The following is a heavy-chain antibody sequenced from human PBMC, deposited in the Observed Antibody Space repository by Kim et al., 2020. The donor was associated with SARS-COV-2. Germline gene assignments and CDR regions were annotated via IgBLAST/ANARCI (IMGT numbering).Heavy chain of an antibody. J-gene: IGHJ6*02. CDR1: GGSISTINW. V-gene: IGHV4-4*02. CDR2: IYHSGTT. D-gene: IGHD3-10*01. Sequence: SETLSLICAVSGGSISTINWWSWVRQPPGKGLEWIGEIYHSGTTTYNPSLESRVSISVDKSKNQFSLKLSSVTAADTAVYYCARDRPHTYGSGTYMDVWGQGTTVTVSS. CDR3: ARDRPHTYGSGTYMDV.